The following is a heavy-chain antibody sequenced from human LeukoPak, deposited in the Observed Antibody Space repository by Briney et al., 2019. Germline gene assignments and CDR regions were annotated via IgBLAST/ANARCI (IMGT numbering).Heavy chain of an antibody. Sequence: GGSLRLSCAASGFTFSSYAMSWVRQAPGKGLEWVSAISGSGGSTYYADSVKGRFTISRDNSKNTLYLQMNSLRAEDTAVYYCAKADRGYYDSSGYYPFDYWGQGTLVTVSS. CDR3: AKADRGYYDSSGYYPFDY. J-gene: IGHJ4*02. CDR2: ISGSGGST. V-gene: IGHV3-23*01. D-gene: IGHD3-22*01. CDR1: GFTFSSYA.